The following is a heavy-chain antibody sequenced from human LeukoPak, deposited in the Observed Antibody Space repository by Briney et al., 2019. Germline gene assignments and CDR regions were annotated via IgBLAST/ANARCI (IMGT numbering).Heavy chain of an antibody. J-gene: IGHJ4*02. CDR3: AKGSYYDSSGSFYFDY. V-gene: IGHV3-23*01. CDR2: ISGSGDNT. D-gene: IGHD3-22*01. Sequence: GGSLRLSCAASGLAFGSYWMNWVRQAPGKGLEWVSGISGSGDNTYYADSVKGRFTISRDNSKNTLYVQVNSLGTEDTAAYYCAKGSYYDSSGSFYFDYWGQGTLVTVSS. CDR1: GLAFGSYW.